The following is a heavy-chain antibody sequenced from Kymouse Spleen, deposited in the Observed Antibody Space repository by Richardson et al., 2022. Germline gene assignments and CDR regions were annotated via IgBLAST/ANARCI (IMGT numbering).Heavy chain of an antibody. V-gene: IGHV3-48*02. CDR3: EVITGTTDYYYYGMDV. CDR2: ISSSSSTI. CDR1: GFTFSSYS. J-gene: IGHJ6*02. Sequence: EVQLVESGGGLVQPGGSLRLSCAASGFTFSSYSMNWVRQAPGKGLEWVSYISSSSSTIYYADSVKGRFTISRDNAKNSLYLQMNSLRDEDTAVYYCEVITGTTDYYYYGMDVWGQGTTVTVSS. D-gene: IGHD1-7*01.